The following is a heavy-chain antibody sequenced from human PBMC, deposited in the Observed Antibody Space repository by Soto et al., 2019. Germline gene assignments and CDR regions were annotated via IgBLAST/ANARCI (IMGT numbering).Heavy chain of an antibody. CDR1: GFSLTTSGVG. CDR2: IYWDDDK. D-gene: IGHD4-17*01. CDR3: AHGTTTGTWWFDP. J-gene: IGHJ5*02. V-gene: IGHV2-5*02. Sequence: QITLKESGPTLVKPTQTLTLTCTFSGFSLTTSGVGVGWIRQPPGKALEWLALIYWDDDKRYSPSLKSRLTSTKDTPKNHVVLTMTTMAPPDTATYFCAHGTTTGTWWFDPGGQGPLVTVSS.